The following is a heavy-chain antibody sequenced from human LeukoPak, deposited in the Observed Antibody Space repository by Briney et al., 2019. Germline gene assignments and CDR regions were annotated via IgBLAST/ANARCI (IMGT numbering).Heavy chain of an antibody. D-gene: IGHD3-3*01. CDR2: VSGSGGRT. Sequence: GGSLRLSCAASGFTFGSYAMSWVSQAPGKGLEWVSTVSGSGGRTSYADSVKGRFTISRDNSKNTLYLQMNSLSAEDTAVYYCAKDLAPYYGFWSGLGFDFWGQGTLVTVSS. V-gene: IGHV3-23*01. J-gene: IGHJ4*02. CDR3: AKDLAPYYGFWSGLGFDF. CDR1: GFTFGSYA.